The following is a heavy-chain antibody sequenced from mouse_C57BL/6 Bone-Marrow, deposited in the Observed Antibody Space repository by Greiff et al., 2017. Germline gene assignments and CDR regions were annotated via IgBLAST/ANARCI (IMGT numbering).Heavy chain of an antibody. J-gene: IGHJ3*01. D-gene: IGHD2-2*01. CDR1: GYTFTDYY. V-gene: IGHV1-19*01. Sequence: EVQLQQSGPVLVKPGASVKMSCKASGYTFTDYYMNWVKQSHGKSLEWIGVINPYNGGTSYNQKFKGKATLTVDKSSSTAYMELNSLTSEDSAVYYCARKSGYPWFAYWGQGTLVTVSA. CDR2: INPYNGGT. CDR3: ARKSGYPWFAY.